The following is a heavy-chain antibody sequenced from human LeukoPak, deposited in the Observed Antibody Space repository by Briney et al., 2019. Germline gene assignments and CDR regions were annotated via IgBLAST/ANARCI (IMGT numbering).Heavy chain of an antibody. D-gene: IGHD5-12*01. J-gene: IGHJ6*02. Sequence: GASVKVSCKASGYTFTGYYMHWVRQAPGQGLEWMGWINPNSGGTNYAQKFQGRATMTRDTSISTAYMELSRLRSDDTAVYYCARDGGYSGYDSDGMDVWGQGTTVTVSS. V-gene: IGHV1-2*02. CDR2: INPNSGGT. CDR1: GYTFTGYY. CDR3: ARDGGYSGYDSDGMDV.